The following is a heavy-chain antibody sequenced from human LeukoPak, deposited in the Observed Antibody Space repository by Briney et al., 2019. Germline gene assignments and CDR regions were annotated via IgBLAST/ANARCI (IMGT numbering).Heavy chain of an antibody. Sequence: SVKVSCKASGGTFISYAISWVRQAPGQGLEWMGGIIPIFGTANYAQKFQGRVTITADKSTSTAYMELSSLRSEDTAVYYCARGGIAAAGFFDYWGQGTLVTVSS. CDR2: IIPIFGTA. J-gene: IGHJ4*02. D-gene: IGHD6-13*01. CDR3: ARGGIAAAGFFDY. CDR1: GGTFISYA. V-gene: IGHV1-69*06.